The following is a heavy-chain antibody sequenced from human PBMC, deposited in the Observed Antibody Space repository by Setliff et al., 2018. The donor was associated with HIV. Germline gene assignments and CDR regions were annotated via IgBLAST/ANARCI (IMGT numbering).Heavy chain of an antibody. CDR3: AREVGTYSGSYAVADGFDI. CDR1: GYTFTGYY. J-gene: IGHJ3*02. Sequence: ASVKVSCKASGYTFTGYYLHLVRQAPGQGLEWMGWINPNGGGTKYAQKFQGRVTITTDESTGTTYMELSSLRSEDTAVYYCAREVGTYSGSYAVADGFDIWGQGTMVTVSS. D-gene: IGHD1-26*01. CDR2: INPNGGGT. V-gene: IGHV1-2*02.